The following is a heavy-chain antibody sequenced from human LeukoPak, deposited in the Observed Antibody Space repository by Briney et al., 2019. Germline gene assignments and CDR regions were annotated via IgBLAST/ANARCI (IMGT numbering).Heavy chain of an antibody. V-gene: IGHV4-39*02. D-gene: IGHD3-10*01. Sequence: SETLSLTCTVSGGSISSSSYYWGWIRQPPGKGLEWIGSIYYSGSTYYNPSLKSRVTISVDTSKNQFSLKLSSVTAADTAVYYCARDQGYYGPVSVSYYYYMDVWGKGTTVTVSS. CDR1: GGSISSSSYY. CDR2: IYYSGST. CDR3: ARDQGYYGPVSVSYYYYMDV. J-gene: IGHJ6*03.